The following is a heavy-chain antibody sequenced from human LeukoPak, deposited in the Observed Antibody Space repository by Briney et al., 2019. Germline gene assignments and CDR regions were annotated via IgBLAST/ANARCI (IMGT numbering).Heavy chain of an antibody. CDR2: IKSKTDGGTT. CDR3: TTSISQPGPYGMDV. V-gene: IGHV3-15*01. J-gene: IGHJ6*02. Sequence: GGSLRLSCAASGFTFSNAWMSWVRQAPGKGLEWVGRIKSKTDGGTTDYAAPVKGRFTISRDDSKNTLYLQMNSLKTEDTAVYYCTTSISQPGPYGMDVWGQGTTVTVSS. CDR1: GFTFSNAW. D-gene: IGHD3-3*02.